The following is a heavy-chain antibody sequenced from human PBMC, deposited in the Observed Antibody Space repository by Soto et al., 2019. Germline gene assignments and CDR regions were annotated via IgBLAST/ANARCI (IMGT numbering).Heavy chain of an antibody. J-gene: IGHJ4*02. CDR1: GFTFSSYA. Sequence: EVQLLESGGGLVQPGGSLRLSCAASGFTFSSYAMSWVRQAPGKGLEWVSAISGSGGSTYYADSVKGRFTIPRDNSKNTLYLQMNSLRAEDTAVYYCAKVRVLRFLEWLSDFDYWGQGTLVTVSS. D-gene: IGHD3-3*01. V-gene: IGHV3-23*01. CDR2: ISGSGGST. CDR3: AKVRVLRFLEWLSDFDY.